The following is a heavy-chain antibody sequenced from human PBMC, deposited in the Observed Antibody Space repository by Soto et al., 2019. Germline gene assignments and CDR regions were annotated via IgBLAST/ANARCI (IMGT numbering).Heavy chain of an antibody. CDR1: GGSFSGYY. J-gene: IGHJ5*02. V-gene: IGHV4-34*01. D-gene: IGHD6-6*01. Sequence: SETLSLTCAVYGGSFSGYYWSWIRQPPGKGLEWIGEINHSGSTNYNPSLKSRVTISVDTSKNQFSLKLSSVTAADTAVYYCALSSSGDGRVFDPWGQGTLVTVSS. CDR2: INHSGST. CDR3: ALSSSGDGRVFDP.